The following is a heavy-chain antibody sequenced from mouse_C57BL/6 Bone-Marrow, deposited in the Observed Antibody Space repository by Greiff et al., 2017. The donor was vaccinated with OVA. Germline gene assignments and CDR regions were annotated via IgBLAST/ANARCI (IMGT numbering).Heavy chain of an antibody. CDR3: ARRVYGYPNYYAMDY. D-gene: IGHD2-2*01. CDR1: GYTFTSYW. CDR2: IHPNSGST. J-gene: IGHJ4*01. Sequence: QVQLQQPGAELVKPGASVKLSCKASGYTFTSYWLHWVKQRPGQGLEWIGMIHPNSGSTNYNEKFKSKATLTVDKSSSTAYMQLSSLTSEDSAVYYCARRVYGYPNYYAMDYWGEGTSVTVSS. V-gene: IGHV1-64*01.